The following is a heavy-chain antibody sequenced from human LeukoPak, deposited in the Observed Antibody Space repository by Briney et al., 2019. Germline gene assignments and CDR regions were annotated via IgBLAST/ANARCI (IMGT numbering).Heavy chain of an antibody. CDR3: ARATAASYEY. J-gene: IGHJ4*02. CDR1: GYTFTGYY. Sequence: ASVKVSCKASGYTFTGYYMHWVRQAPGQGLEWMGRINPNNGDANYAQKFQGRVTMTRDTSINTAYMELSGLKSDDTAVYYCARATAASYEYWGQGTLVTVSS. D-gene: IGHD2-2*01. CDR2: INPNNGDA. V-gene: IGHV1-2*06.